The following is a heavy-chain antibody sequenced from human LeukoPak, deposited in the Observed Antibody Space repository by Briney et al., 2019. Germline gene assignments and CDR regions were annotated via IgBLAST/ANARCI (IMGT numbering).Heavy chain of an antibody. D-gene: IGHD3-22*01. Sequence: SVKVSCKASGGTFSSYAISWVRQAPGQGLEWMGRIIPILGIANYAQKFQGRVTITADKSTSTAYMELSSLRSEDTAVYYCARIGSYYDRNVGAPFDYWGQGTLVTVAS. CDR3: ARIGSYYDRNVGAPFDY. CDR1: GGTFSSYA. V-gene: IGHV1-69*04. CDR2: IIPILGIA. J-gene: IGHJ4*02.